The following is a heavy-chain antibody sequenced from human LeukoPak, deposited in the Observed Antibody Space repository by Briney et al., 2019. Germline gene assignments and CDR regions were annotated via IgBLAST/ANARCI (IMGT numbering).Heavy chain of an antibody. CDR1: GFTFSSYS. J-gene: IGHJ6*02. Sequence: GGSLSLSCAASGFTFSSYSMNWVRQAPGKGLEWVSSISSSSSYIYYADSVKGRFTISRDNATNSLYLQMNSLRAEDTAVYYCARDRGDQFVAPMDVWGQGTTVTVSS. CDR2: ISSSSSYI. D-gene: IGHD2-21*02. CDR3: ARDRGDQFVAPMDV. V-gene: IGHV3-21*01.